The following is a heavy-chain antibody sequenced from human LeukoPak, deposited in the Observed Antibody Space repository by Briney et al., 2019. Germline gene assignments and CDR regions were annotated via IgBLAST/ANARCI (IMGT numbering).Heavy chain of an antibody. CDR3: ARDVNGGNFDY. CDR1: GFTFSSYG. CDR2: IWYDGSNK. V-gene: IGHV3-33*01. Sequence: GGSLRLSCAASGFTFSSYGMHWVRQAPGKGLEWVAVIWYDGSNKYYADSVKGRFTISRDNSKNTLYLQMNSLRAEDTAVYYCARDVNGGNFDYRGQGTLVTVSS. J-gene: IGHJ4*02. D-gene: IGHD4-23*01.